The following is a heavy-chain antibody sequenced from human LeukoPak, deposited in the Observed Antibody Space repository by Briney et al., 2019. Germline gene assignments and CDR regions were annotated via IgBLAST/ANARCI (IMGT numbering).Heavy chain of an antibody. J-gene: IGHJ4*02. D-gene: IGHD6-19*01. CDR2: INYSGST. Sequence: PSETLSLTCTVSGCSISSSSYYWGWIRQPPGKGLEWIGSINYSGSTYYNPSLKSRVTISVDTSKNRFSLKLTAVTAADTAVYYCVRHPLAVAGFDYWGQGTLVTVSS. V-gene: IGHV4-39*01. CDR1: GCSISSSSYY. CDR3: VRHPLAVAGFDY.